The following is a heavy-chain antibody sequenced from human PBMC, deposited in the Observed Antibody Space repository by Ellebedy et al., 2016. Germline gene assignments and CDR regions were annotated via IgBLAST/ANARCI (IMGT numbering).Heavy chain of an antibody. V-gene: IGHV3-23*01. D-gene: IGHD3-22*01. Sequence: GESLKISCAASGFTFSSYSMNWVRQAPGKGLEWVSAISGSGGSTYYADSVKGRFTISRDNSKNTLYLQMNSLRAEDTAVYYCAKDYYDSSGYLGHDAFDIWGQGTMVTVSS. CDR1: GFTFSSYS. J-gene: IGHJ3*02. CDR2: ISGSGGST. CDR3: AKDYYDSSGYLGHDAFDI.